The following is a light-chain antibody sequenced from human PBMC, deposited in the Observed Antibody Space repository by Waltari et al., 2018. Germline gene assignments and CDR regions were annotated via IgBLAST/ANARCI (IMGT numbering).Light chain of an antibody. J-gene: IGKJ4*01. V-gene: IGKV1-5*03. Sequence: DIVMTQSPSTLSASVGDRVTITCRASQSISNWLAWYQQKPGKAPNLLIYNASSLESGVPSRFSDSGSGTEFTLTISSLQPDDFATYYCQQYYSYPITFGGGTKVEIK. CDR2: NAS. CDR3: QQYYSYPIT. CDR1: QSISNW.